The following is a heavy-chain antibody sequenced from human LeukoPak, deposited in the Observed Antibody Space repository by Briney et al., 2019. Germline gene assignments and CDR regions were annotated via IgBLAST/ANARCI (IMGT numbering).Heavy chain of an antibody. D-gene: IGHD4-17*01. CDR3: TVDSGDLFDH. Sequence: GGSLRLSCAASGFTFSTYSMSWVRQAPGNGLEWVSGISGSGGSTYYTDSVKGRFTISRDNSKHTLYLQMNSLRAEDTAIYYCTVDSGDLFDHWGQGTPVTVSS. V-gene: IGHV3-23*01. CDR2: ISGSGGST. J-gene: IGHJ4*02. CDR1: GFTFSTYS.